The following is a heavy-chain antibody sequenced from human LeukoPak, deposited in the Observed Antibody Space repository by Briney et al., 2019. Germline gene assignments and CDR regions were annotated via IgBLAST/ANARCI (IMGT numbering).Heavy chain of an antibody. CDR1: GGSISSSSYY. Sequence: SETLSLTCTVSGGSISSSSYYWSWIRQPPGKGLEWIGYIYYSGSTNYNPSLKSRVTISVDTSKNQFSLKLSSVTAADTAVYYCARGDYYDSSGYYYSHWYFDLWGRGTLVTVSS. CDR2: IYYSGST. V-gene: IGHV4-61*01. D-gene: IGHD3-22*01. CDR3: ARGDYYDSSGYYYSHWYFDL. J-gene: IGHJ2*01.